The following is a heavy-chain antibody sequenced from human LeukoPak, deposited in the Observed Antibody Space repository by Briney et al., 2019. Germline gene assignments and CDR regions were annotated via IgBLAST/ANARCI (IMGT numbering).Heavy chain of an antibody. D-gene: IGHD3-9*01. Sequence: PGGSLRLSCAASGFTFSDYYMSWIRQAPGKGLEWVSYISSSSSYTNHADSVKGRFTISRDNAKNSLYLQMNSLRAEDTAVYYCARDSARVIRYLDWVLDYYYYYGMDVWGKGTTVTVSS. CDR3: ARDSARVIRYLDWVLDYYYYYGMDV. J-gene: IGHJ6*04. V-gene: IGHV3-11*06. CDR2: ISSSSSYT. CDR1: GFTFSDYY.